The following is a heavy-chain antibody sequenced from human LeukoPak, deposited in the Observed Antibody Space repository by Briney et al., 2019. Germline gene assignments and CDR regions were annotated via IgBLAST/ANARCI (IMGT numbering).Heavy chain of an antibody. J-gene: IGHJ4*02. V-gene: IGHV3-48*03. CDR1: GFTFSSYE. CDR3: ARTDLERSGLPGYFDY. D-gene: IGHD3-3*01. Sequence: GGSLRLSCAASGFTFSSYEMNWVRQAPGKGLEWVSYISSSGSTIYYADSVKGRFTISRDNAKNSLYLQMNSLRAEDTAVYYCARTDLERSGLPGYFDYWGQGTLVTVSS. CDR2: ISSSGSTI.